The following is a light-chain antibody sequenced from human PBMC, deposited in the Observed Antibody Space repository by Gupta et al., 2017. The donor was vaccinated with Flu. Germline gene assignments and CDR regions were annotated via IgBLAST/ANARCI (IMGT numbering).Light chain of an antibody. Sequence: DIQMTQSPPSLSASVVDRVTITCQASREISNYLNWYQQKPGQAPKLLIYDASSLEAGVPARFSGSGSGTDFTFTISKVQPEDSATYYCQQGDNFPLTFGGGTKVEIK. CDR3: QQGDNFPLT. V-gene: IGKV1-33*01. CDR1: REISNY. CDR2: DAS. J-gene: IGKJ4*01.